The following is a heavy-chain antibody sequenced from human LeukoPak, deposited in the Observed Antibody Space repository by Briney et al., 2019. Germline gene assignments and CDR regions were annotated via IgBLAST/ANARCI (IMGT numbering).Heavy chain of an antibody. D-gene: IGHD2-15*01. Sequence: GGFLRLSCAASGFTFSSYAMHWVRQAPGKGLEWVAVISYDGSNKYYADSVKGRFTISRDNSKNTLYLQMNSPRAEDTAVYYCARVGPAATQDYWGQGTLVTVSS. CDR1: GFTFSSYA. V-gene: IGHV3-30-3*01. CDR2: ISYDGSNK. CDR3: ARVGPAATQDY. J-gene: IGHJ4*02.